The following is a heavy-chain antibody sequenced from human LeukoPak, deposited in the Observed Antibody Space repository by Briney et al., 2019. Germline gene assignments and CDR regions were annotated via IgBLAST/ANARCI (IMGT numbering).Heavy chain of an antibody. Sequence: PGGSLRLSCAASGFSFSDNYMSWVRQAPGKGLEWISYISGNSGYTKYADSVKGRFTIYRDNARKSLFLQMNNVTAEDTAVYYCGGQDWAYWGQGTLVTVSS. CDR1: GFSFSDNY. V-gene: IGHV3-11*03. D-gene: IGHD2-21*01. J-gene: IGHJ4*02. CDR3: GGQDWAY. CDR2: ISGNSGYT.